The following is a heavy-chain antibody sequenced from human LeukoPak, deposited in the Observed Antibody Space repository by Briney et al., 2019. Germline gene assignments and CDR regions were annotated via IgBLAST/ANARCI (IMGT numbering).Heavy chain of an antibody. CDR2: INSDGSST. V-gene: IGHV3-74*01. J-gene: IGHJ4*02. D-gene: IGHD2-15*01. CDR1: GFTFSSYW. Sequence: GGSLRLSCAASGFTFSSYWMHWVRQAPGKGLVWVSRINSDGSSTSYADSVKGRFTISRDNSKNTLYLQMNSLRAEDTAVYFCVAAQSFTILDSWGQGTLVTVSS. CDR3: VAAQSFTILDS.